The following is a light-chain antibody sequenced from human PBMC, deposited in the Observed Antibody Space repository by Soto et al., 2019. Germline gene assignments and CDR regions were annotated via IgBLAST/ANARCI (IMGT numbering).Light chain of an antibody. Sequence: PGDRVTLSCRASQSVSSSYLTWYQQKPGQAPRLLIYSASRRATGIPDRFSGSGSGTDFTLTIDRVEPEDFAVYFCQQYGGSPRTFGQGTKVDIK. CDR1: QSVSSSY. CDR2: SAS. CDR3: QQYGGSPRT. J-gene: IGKJ1*01. V-gene: IGKV3-20*01.